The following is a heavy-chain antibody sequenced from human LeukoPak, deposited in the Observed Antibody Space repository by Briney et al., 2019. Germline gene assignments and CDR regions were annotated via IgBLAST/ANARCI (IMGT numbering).Heavy chain of an antibody. J-gene: IGHJ1*01. D-gene: IGHD6-13*01. CDR1: GGSISSSSYY. CDR3: ARGPAADVGVIYFQH. CDR2: IYYSGST. V-gene: IGHV4-39*07. Sequence: SETLSLTCTVPGGSISSSSYYWGWIRQPPGKGLEWIGSIYYSGSTYYNPSLKSRVTISVDTSKNQFSLKLSSVTAADTAVYYCARGPAADVGVIYFQHWGQGTLVTVSS.